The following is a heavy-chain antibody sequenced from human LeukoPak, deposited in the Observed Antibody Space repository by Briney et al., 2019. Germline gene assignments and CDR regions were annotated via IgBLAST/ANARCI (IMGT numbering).Heavy chain of an antibody. V-gene: IGHV1-46*01. Sequence: ASVKVSCKASGYTFTNYYIHWVRQAPGQGLEWMGIINPSGGSTSYAQTFQGRVTMTRDTSTNIVYMERSSLRSEDTAVYYCARAGDVTICAVVTAPYYQYYGLDVWGQGTTVTVSS. CDR2: INPSGGST. CDR1: GYTFTNYY. D-gene: IGHD3-3*01. CDR3: ARAGDVTICAVVTAPYYQYYGLDV. J-gene: IGHJ6*02.